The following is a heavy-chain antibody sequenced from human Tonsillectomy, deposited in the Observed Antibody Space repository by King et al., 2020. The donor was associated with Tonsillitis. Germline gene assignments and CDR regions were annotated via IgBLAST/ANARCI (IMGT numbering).Heavy chain of an antibody. CDR3: TRGVDF. V-gene: IGHV1-8*02. J-gene: IGHJ4*02. Sequence: QLVQSGAEVKKPGASVKVSCKASGYTFSNYDINWVRQGTGQGLEWMGRMDPSSGDADYSQKFQGRVAMTRNTSISTAYMELRSLRSEDTAVYYCTRGVDFWGQGTLVTVSS. CDR2: MDPSSGDA. CDR1: GYTFSNYD.